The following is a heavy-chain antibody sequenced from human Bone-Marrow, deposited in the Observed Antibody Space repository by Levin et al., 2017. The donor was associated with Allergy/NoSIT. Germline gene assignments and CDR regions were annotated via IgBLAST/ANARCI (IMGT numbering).Heavy chain of an antibody. J-gene: IGHJ4*02. V-gene: IGHV1-18*01. CDR1: GYTFTNNG. Sequence: ASVKVSCKASGYTFTNNGISWVQQAPGQGLEWLGWISTYNGNTNYAQNVQGRITMTTDTSTTTAYMELRSLRSDDTAVYYCARDSYDSTAYPMGSRADYWGQGTLVTVSS. D-gene: IGHD3-22*01. CDR3: ARDSYDSTAYPMGSRADY. CDR2: ISTYNGNT.